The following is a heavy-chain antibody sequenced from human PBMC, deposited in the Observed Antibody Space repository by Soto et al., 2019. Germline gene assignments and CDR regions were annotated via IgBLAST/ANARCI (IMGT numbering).Heavy chain of an antibody. CDR1: GGSFSGYY. CDR3: ARAIGLVGYSYGYGDY. Sequence: PSETLSLTCAVYGGSFSGYYWSWIRQPPGKGLEWIGEINHSGSTNYNPSLKSRVTISVDTSKNQFSLKLSSVTAADTAVYYCARAIGLVGYSYGYGDYWGQGTLVTVSS. V-gene: IGHV4-34*01. D-gene: IGHD5-18*01. J-gene: IGHJ4*02. CDR2: INHSGST.